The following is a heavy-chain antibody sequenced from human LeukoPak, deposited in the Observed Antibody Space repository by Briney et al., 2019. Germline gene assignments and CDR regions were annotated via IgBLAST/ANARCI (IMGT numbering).Heavy chain of an antibody. V-gene: IGHV3-21*01. Sequence: GGSLRLSCAASGFIFSSHGMNWVRQAPGKGLEWVSSISSSSSYIYYADSVKGRFTISRDNAKNSLYLQMNSLRAEDTAVYYCAREDIVVVRGYYMDVWGKGTTVTVSS. D-gene: IGHD2-2*01. J-gene: IGHJ6*03. CDR2: ISSSSSYI. CDR1: GFIFSSHG. CDR3: AREDIVVVRGYYMDV.